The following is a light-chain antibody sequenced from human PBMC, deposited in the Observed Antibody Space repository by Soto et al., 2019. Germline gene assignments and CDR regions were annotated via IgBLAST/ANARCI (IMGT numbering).Light chain of an antibody. V-gene: IGLV2-23*01. Sequence: QSALTQPASVSGSPGQSITISCTGTSSDVGSYNLVSWYQQHPGKAPRLMIYEDSKRPSGVSNRFSGSKSGNTASLTISGLQAEDEADYYCRSYAGSGTYVFGTGTSSPA. CDR2: EDS. CDR1: SSDVGSYNL. J-gene: IGLJ1*01. CDR3: RSYAGSGTYV.